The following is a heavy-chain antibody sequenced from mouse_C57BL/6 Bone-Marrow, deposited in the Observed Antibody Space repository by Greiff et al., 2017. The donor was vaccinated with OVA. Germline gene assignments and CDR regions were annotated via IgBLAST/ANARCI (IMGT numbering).Heavy chain of an antibody. CDR2: INPNNGGT. V-gene: IGHV1-18*01. Sequence: EVQLQQSGPELVKPGASVKIPCKASGYTFTDYNMDWVKQSHGKSLEWIGDINPNNGGTIYNQKFKGKATLTVDKSSSTAYMELRSLTSEDTAVYYCARPAYGSPYYYAMDYWGQGTSVTVSS. J-gene: IGHJ4*01. CDR3: ARPAYGSPYYYAMDY. D-gene: IGHD1-1*01. CDR1: GYTFTDYN.